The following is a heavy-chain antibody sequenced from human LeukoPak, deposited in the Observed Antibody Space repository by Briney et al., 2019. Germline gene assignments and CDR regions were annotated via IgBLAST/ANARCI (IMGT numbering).Heavy chain of an antibody. V-gene: IGHV4-34*01. Sequence: SETLSLTCAVYGGSFSGYYWSWIRQPPGKGLEWIGEINHSGSTNYNPSLKSRVTISVDTSKNQFSLKLSSVTAADTAVYYCAREGCYYGSGSYYKRYNWFDPWGQGTLVTVSS. J-gene: IGHJ5*02. CDR1: GGSFSGYY. CDR2: INHSGST. CDR3: AREGCYYGSGSYYKRYNWFDP. D-gene: IGHD3-10*01.